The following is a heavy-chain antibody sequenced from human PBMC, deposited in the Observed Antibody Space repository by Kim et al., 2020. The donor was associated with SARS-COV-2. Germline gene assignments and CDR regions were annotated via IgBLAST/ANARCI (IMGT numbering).Heavy chain of an antibody. D-gene: IGHD3-22*01. Sequence: NPSLKSRVTISVDTSKSQFSLKLSSVTAADTAVYYCARANITTGYYGMDVWGQGTTVTVSS. V-gene: IGHV4-59*01. J-gene: IGHJ6*02. CDR3: ARANITTGYYGMDV.